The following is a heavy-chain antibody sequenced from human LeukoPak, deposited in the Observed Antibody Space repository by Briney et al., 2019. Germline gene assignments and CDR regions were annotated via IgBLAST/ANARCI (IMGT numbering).Heavy chain of an antibody. Sequence: GRSLRLSCAASGFSFSNYAMHWVRQAPGKGLELVSAISGNGATTYYANSVKGSFNISRESSKSTLVLQMCRLTTEAMAVYYCARPIQDSGIFRGLVYWGQGILVTVSS. CDR2: ISGNGATT. D-gene: IGHD3-10*01. V-gene: IGHV3-64*01. CDR1: GFSFSNYA. CDR3: ARPIQDSGIFRGLVY. J-gene: IGHJ4*02.